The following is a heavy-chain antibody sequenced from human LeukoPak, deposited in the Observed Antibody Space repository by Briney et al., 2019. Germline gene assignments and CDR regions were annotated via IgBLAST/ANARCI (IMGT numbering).Heavy chain of an antibody. CDR3: ARAGIAMVRGVITYFDY. CDR1: GFTFSSYE. D-gene: IGHD3-10*01. Sequence: GGSLRLSCAASGFTFSSYEMNWVRQAPGKGLEWVSYISSSGSTIYYADSVKGRFTISRDNAKNSLYLQMNSLRAEDTAVYYCARAGIAMVRGVITYFDYWGQGTLVTVSS. CDR2: ISSSGSTI. V-gene: IGHV3-48*03. J-gene: IGHJ4*02.